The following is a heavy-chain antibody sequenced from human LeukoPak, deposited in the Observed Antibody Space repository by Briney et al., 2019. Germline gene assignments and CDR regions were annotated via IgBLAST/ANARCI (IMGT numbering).Heavy chain of an antibody. J-gene: IGHJ4*02. Sequence: PGGSLRLSCAASGFTVSSNYMSWVRQAPGKGLEWVSAIGTAGDTYYPGSVKGRFTISRENAKNSLYLQMNSLRAGDTAVYYCARVAYGGYGYWGQGTLVTVSS. CDR3: ARVAYGGYGY. CDR1: GFTVSSNY. V-gene: IGHV3-13*01. CDR2: IGTAGDT. D-gene: IGHD5-12*01.